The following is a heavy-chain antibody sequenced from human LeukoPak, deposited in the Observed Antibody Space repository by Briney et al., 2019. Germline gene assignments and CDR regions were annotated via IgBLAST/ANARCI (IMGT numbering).Heavy chain of an antibody. CDR3: ARDNGAGYYYYLDV. J-gene: IGHJ6*03. CDR1: GFKVSSRY. Sequence: GGSLRLSCAASGFKVSSRYTSWVRQAPGRGLEWVSVIYSGGSTYYADSVKGRFIISRDNLKNTVFFQVNSLRVEDTAVYYCARDNGAGYYYYLDVWGKGTTVTVSS. D-gene: IGHD6-19*01. V-gene: IGHV3-53*01. CDR2: IYSGGST.